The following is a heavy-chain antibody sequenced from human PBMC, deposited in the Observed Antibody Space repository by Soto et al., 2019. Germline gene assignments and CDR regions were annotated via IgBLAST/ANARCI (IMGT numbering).Heavy chain of an antibody. CDR2: ISYDGSNK. V-gene: IGHV3-30-3*01. Sequence: GGSLRLSCAASGFTFSSYAMHWVRQAPGKGLEWVAVISYDGSNKYYADSVKGRFTISRDNSKNTLYLQMNSLRAEDTAVYYCAREGIAVAGSTDYWGQGTLVTVSS. CDR1: GFTFSSYA. CDR3: AREGIAVAGSTDY. D-gene: IGHD6-19*01. J-gene: IGHJ4*02.